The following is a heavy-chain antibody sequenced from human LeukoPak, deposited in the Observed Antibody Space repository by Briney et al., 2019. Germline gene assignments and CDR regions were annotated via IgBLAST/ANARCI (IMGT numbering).Heavy chain of an antibody. V-gene: IGHV3-48*03. J-gene: IGHJ6*02. CDR1: GFTFSSYE. Sequence: GGSLRLSCAASGFTFSSYEMNWVRQAPGKGLEWVSYIIISGSTIYYADSVKGRFTISRDNAKNSLYLQMNSLRAEDTAVYYCARDWVVGGSRYCYYGMDVWGQGTTVTVSS. D-gene: IGHD1-26*01. CDR3: ARDWVVGGSRYCYYGMDV. CDR2: IIISGSTI.